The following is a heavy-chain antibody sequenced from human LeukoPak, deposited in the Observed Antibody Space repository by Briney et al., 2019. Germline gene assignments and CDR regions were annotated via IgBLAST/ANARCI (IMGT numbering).Heavy chain of an antibody. CDR2: IYPGDSDT. CDR3: ARDGRRYCSGGSCHTNFDY. CDR1: GYSFTSYW. J-gene: IGHJ4*02. Sequence: KPGESLKISCKGSGYSFTSYWIGWVRQMPGKGLERMGIIYPGDSDTRYSPSFQGQVTISADKSISTAYLQWSSLKASDTAMYYCARDGRRYCSGGSCHTNFDYWGQGTLVTVSS. V-gene: IGHV5-51*03. D-gene: IGHD2-15*01.